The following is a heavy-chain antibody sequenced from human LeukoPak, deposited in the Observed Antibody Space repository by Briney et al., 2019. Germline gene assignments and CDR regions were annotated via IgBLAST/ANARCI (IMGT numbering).Heavy chain of an antibody. CDR2: MNPNSGCT. D-gene: IGHD6-13*01. CDR3: ARGYSSSWSNWFDP. V-gene: IGHV1-8*01. Sequence: ASVKVSCKASGYTFTNYDVYWVRQATGQGLEWMGWMNPNSGCTGYAQKVQGRVTMTRDTSISTAYMELSSLTSEDTAVYYCARGYSSSWSNWFDPWGQGTLVTVSS. J-gene: IGHJ5*02. CDR1: GYTFTNYD.